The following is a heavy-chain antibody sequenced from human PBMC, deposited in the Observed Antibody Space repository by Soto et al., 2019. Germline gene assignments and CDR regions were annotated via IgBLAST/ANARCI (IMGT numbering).Heavy chain of an antibody. CDR1: GYTFISYG. J-gene: IGHJ4*02. V-gene: IGHV1-18*01. Sequence: QVQLVQSGAEVKKPGASVKVSCKASGYTFISYGISWVRQAPGQGLEWMGWINAFNGNTNYAQKLQGRVTMTRDTSTSTAYMELRSLISDDTAVDYCARDPVAGTYFDYWGQGTLVTVSS. D-gene: IGHD6-19*01. CDR3: ARDPVAGTYFDY. CDR2: INAFNGNT.